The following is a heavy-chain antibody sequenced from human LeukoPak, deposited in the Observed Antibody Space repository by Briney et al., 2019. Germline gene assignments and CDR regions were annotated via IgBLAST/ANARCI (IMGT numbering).Heavy chain of an antibody. CDR2: ISSNGGTT. CDR1: GFTFSRYA. CDR3: VKDSSSGSYFDY. J-gene: IGHJ4*02. Sequence: GECLRLSCSASGFTFSRYAMHWVRQAPGKGLEYVSAISSNGGTTYCADSVKGRFTISRDNSRNTLHLQMSSLRVEDTAVYYCVKDSSSGSYFDYWGQGTLVTVSS. D-gene: IGHD3-10*01. V-gene: IGHV3-64D*06.